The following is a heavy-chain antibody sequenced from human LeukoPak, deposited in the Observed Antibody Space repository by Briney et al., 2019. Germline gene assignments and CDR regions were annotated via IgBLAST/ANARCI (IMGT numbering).Heavy chain of an antibody. CDR3: VRNSGELGA. CDR2: IYSAGGT. CDR1: GFTVSNNY. D-gene: IGHD2-21*01. Sequence: GGSLRLSCAASGFTVSNNYMSWVRRAAGKGLEWVAVIYSAGGTYYADSVKGRFTISRDNSKNTLHLQMNSLRAEGTAVYYCVRNSGELGAWGQGTLVTVSS. J-gene: IGHJ5*02. V-gene: IGHV3-53*01.